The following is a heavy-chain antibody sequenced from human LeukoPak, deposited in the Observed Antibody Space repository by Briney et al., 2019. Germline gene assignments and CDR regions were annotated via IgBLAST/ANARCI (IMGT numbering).Heavy chain of an antibody. V-gene: IGHV3-53*01. D-gene: IGHD4-17*01. J-gene: IGHJ4*02. Sequence: PGGSLRLSCAASGFTVSTNYMSWVRQAPGKGLEWVSGISESGGSTYYADSVKGRFTISRDNSKNTLYLQMNSLRAEDTAVYYCATDRYGDFPPLDYWGQGTLVTVSS. CDR2: ISESGGST. CDR3: ATDRYGDFPPLDY. CDR1: GFTVSTNY.